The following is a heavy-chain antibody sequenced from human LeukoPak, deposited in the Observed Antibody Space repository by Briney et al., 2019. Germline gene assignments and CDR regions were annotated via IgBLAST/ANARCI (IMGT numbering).Heavy chain of an antibody. J-gene: IGHJ3*02. CDR2: IYYSGST. CDR3: ARSGYGDYDVDAFDI. V-gene: IGHV4-39*07. CDR1: GGSISSSSYY. D-gene: IGHD4-17*01. Sequence: SETLSLTCTVSGGSISSSSYYWGWIRQPPGKGLEWIGSIYYSGSTYYNPSLKSRVTISVDTSKNQFSLKLSSVTAADTAVYYCARSGYGDYDVDAFDIWGQGTMVTVSS.